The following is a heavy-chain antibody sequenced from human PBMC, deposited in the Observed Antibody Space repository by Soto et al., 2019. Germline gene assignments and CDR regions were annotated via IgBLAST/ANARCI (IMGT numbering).Heavy chain of an antibody. CDR1: GGTFNTHG. Sequence: QVQLVQSGAEVKKPGSSVRVSCKAFGGTFNTHGISWVRQAPGQGLEWLGRILPIFGKPNYAHRVQGRVAITADESTNTAYMELTSLRSEDTAVYYCARDRFRYGECPIFAVWGQGTLVTVSS. D-gene: IGHD4-17*01. V-gene: IGHV1-69*15. CDR2: ILPIFGKP. CDR3: ARDRFRYGECPIFAV. J-gene: IGHJ1*01.